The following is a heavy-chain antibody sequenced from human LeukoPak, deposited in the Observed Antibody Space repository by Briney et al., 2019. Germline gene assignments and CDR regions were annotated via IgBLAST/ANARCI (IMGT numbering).Heavy chain of an antibody. CDR1: GGSFSGYY. D-gene: IGHD1-26*01. V-gene: IGHV4-34*01. CDR3: ARGTIVGATNPFDP. Sequence: SETLSLTCAVYGGSFSGYYWSWIRQPPGKGLEWIGEINHSGSTNYNPSLKSRVTISVDTSKNQFSLKLSSVTAADTAVYYCARGTIVGATNPFDPRGQGTLVTVSS. CDR2: INHSGST. J-gene: IGHJ5*02.